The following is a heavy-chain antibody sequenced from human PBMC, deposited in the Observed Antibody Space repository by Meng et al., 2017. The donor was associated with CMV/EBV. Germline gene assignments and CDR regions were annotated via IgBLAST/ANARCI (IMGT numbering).Heavy chain of an antibody. CDR1: GFTFSSYS. CDR2: ISSSSSYI. CDR3: AKRAKVVPAAIGIDY. V-gene: IGHV3-21*01. J-gene: IGHJ4*02. D-gene: IGHD2-2*02. Sequence: LSLTCAASGFTFSSYSMNWVRQAPGKGLEWVSSISSSSSYIYYADSVKGRFTISRDNAKNSLYLQMNSLRAEDTAVYYCAKRAKVVPAAIGIDYWGQGTLVTVSS.